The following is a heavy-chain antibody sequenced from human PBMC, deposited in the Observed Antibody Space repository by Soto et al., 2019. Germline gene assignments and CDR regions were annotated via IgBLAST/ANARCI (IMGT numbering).Heavy chain of an antibody. V-gene: IGHV1-69*08. Sequence: QVQLVQSGAEVKKPGSSVKVSCKASGGTFSSYTISWVRQAPGQGLEWMGRIIPILGIANYAQKFQGRVTIXAXXSTSTAYMELSSLRSEDTAVYYCARDIRQDWYFDLWGRGTLVTVSS. CDR1: GGTFSSYT. CDR3: ARDIRQDWYFDL. CDR2: IIPILGIA. J-gene: IGHJ2*01.